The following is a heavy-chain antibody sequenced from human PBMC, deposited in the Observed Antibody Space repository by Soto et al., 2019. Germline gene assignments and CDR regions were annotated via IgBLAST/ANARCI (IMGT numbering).Heavy chain of an antibody. CDR2: IYYTGST. CDR3: ARTAGRRYFDY. Sequence: PSETLSLTCTVSGGSFSSGDYYWSWVRQPPGKGLEWIGYIYYTGSTFNNPSLKSRVTISVDTSKNQFSLKLSSVTAADTAVYYCARTAGRRYFDYWGQGTLVTVSS. V-gene: IGHV4-30-4*01. CDR1: GGSFSSGDYY. J-gene: IGHJ4*02. D-gene: IGHD6-19*01.